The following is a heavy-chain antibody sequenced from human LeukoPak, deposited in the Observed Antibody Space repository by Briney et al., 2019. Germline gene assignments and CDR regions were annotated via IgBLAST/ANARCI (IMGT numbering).Heavy chain of an antibody. D-gene: IGHD3-16*01. CDR2: INWSGGST. J-gene: IGHJ6*04. CDR1: GFTFDDYG. Sequence: PGGSLTLSCAASGFTFDDYGMSWLRQAPGKGLEWVSGINWSGGSTGYADSVQGRFTISRDNAKNSLYLQMNSLRADDTALYYCARDLASTDVWGKGTTVTVSS. CDR3: ARDLASTDV. V-gene: IGHV3-20*04.